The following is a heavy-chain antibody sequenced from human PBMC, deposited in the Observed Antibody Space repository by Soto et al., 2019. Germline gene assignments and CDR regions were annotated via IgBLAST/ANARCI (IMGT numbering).Heavy chain of an antibody. Sequence: GGSLRLSCAASGFSFSSFVMHWVRQAPGKGLEWVAIIWYDGSLEYYADSVKGRFTISRGNSKNTLYLQMNSLRVEDTAVYYCAKPSYDFWSGYYHPFDYWGQGTLVTVSS. CDR1: GFSFSSFV. CDR3: AKPSYDFWSGYYHPFDY. J-gene: IGHJ4*02. V-gene: IGHV3-33*03. CDR2: IWYDGSLE. D-gene: IGHD3-3*01.